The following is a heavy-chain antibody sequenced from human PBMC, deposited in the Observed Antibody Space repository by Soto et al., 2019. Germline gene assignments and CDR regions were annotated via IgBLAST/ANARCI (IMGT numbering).Heavy chain of an antibody. CDR1: GYSISSGYY. CDR3: ARNVDIGEEGFDP. CDR2: IYHSGST. J-gene: IGHJ5*02. Sequence: KTSETLSLTCAVSGYSISSGYYWGWIRQPPGKGLEWIGSIYHSGSTYYNPSLKSRVTISVDTSKNQFSLKLSSVTAADTAVYYCARNVDIGEEGFDPWGQGTLVTVSS. D-gene: IGHD3-10*01. V-gene: IGHV4-38-2*01.